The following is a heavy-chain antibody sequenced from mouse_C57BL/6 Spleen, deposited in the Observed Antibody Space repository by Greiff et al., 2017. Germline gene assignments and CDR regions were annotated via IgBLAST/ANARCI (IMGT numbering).Heavy chain of an antibody. CDR2: IDPSDSYT. CDR3: ARAGYGIRSRWYFDV. CDR1: GYTFTSYW. D-gene: IGHD1-1*01. Sequence: QVQLQQPGAELVRPGTSVKLSCKASGYTFTSYWMHWVKQRPGQGLEWIGVIDPSDSYTNYNQKFKGKATLTVDTSSSTAYMQLSSLTSEDSAVYYCARAGYGIRSRWYFDVWGTGTTVTVSS. V-gene: IGHV1-59*01. J-gene: IGHJ1*03.